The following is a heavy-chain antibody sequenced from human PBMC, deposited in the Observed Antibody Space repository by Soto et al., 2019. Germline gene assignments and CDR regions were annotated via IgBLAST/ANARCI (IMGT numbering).Heavy chain of an antibody. D-gene: IGHD6-19*01. V-gene: IGHV2-26*01. CDR2: IFSNDAK. CDR1: GFSLSSARMG. CDR3: ARMTDKSGWFGFDY. J-gene: IGHJ4*02. Sequence: QVTLKASGPALVKPTETLTLTCTVSGFSLSSARMGGSWIRQPPGKALEWLALIFSNDAKSYSTSLKTRLTISKDTSKSQVVLTMTNLAPVDTATYYCARMTDKSGWFGFDYWGQGNLVTVSS.